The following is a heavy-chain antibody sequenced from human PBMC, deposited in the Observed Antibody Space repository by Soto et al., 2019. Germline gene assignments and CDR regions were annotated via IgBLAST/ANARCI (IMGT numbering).Heavy chain of an antibody. Sequence: GGSLRLSCAASGFSFSTYAMSWVRQAPGKGLEWVSGISGSGGTTYYADSVKGRFTISRDNSNNTLYLQVNSLRVEDTAVYYCAKDQAAAGTISRYFQHWGQGTLVTVSS. V-gene: IGHV3-23*01. CDR3: AKDQAAAGTISRYFQH. D-gene: IGHD6-13*01. J-gene: IGHJ1*01. CDR2: ISGSGGTT. CDR1: GFSFSTYA.